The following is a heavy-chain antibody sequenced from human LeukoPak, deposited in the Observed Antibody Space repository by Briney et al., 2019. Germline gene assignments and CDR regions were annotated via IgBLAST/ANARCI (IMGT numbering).Heavy chain of an antibody. D-gene: IGHD6-13*01. CDR1: GFTFSSYG. CDR3: ARDQQLVQDNWFDP. Sequence: GGSLRLSCAASGFTFSSYGMHWVRQAPGKGLEWVAVISYDGSNKYYADSVKGRFTISRDNSKNTLYLQMNSLRAEDTAVYYCARDQQLVQDNWFDPWGQGTLVTVST. CDR2: ISYDGSNK. V-gene: IGHV3-30*19. J-gene: IGHJ5*02.